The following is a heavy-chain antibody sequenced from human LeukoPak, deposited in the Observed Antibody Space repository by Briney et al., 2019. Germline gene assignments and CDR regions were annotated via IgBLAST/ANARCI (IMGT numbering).Heavy chain of an antibody. J-gene: IGHJ3*02. CDR3: AKGGAAMTDAPHGDVVTTTLDGFDI. CDR2: VSGSGGRT. V-gene: IGHV3-23*01. CDR1: GFAFSAFA. D-gene: IGHD2-21*02. Sequence: GGSLRLSCVASGFAFSAFALSWVRQAPGKGVEWVSAVSGSGGRTFYADSVRGRFTISRDNSKKTVFLQMDSLRAEDTAVYYCAKGGAAMTDAPHGDVVTTTLDGFDIWGQGAMVTVSS.